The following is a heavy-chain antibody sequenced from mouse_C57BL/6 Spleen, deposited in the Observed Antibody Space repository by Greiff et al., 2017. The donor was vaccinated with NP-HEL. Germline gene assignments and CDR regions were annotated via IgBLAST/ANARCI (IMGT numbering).Heavy chain of an antibody. V-gene: IGHV5-17*01. D-gene: IGHD2-4*01. CDR1: GFTFSDYG. CDR2: ISSGSSTI. Sequence: EVKVVESGGGLVKPGGSLKLSCAASGFTFSDYGMHWVRQAPEKGLEWVAYISSGSSTIYYADTVKGRFTISRDNAKNTLFLQMTSLRSEDTAMYYCAREAIDYVQYYAMDYWGQGTSVTVSS. J-gene: IGHJ4*01. CDR3: AREAIDYVQYYAMDY.